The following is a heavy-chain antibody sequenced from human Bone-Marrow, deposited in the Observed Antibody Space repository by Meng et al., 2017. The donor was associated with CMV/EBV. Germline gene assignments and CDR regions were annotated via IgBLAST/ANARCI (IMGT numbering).Heavy chain of an antibody. Sequence: GESLKISCKGSGYSFTSYWIGWVRQMPGKGPEWMGIIYPGDSDTRYSPSFQGQVTISADKSISTAYLQWSSLKASDTAMYYCARRYCSSTSCSVAAFDIWGQGTMVTVSS. CDR3: ARRYCSSTSCSVAAFDI. CDR2: IYPGDSDT. D-gene: IGHD2-2*01. J-gene: IGHJ3*02. CDR1: GYSFTSYW. V-gene: IGHV5-51*01.